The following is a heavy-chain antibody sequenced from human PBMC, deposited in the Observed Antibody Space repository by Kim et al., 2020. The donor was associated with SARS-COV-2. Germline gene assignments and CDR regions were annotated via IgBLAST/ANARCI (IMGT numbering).Heavy chain of an antibody. V-gene: IGHV4-30-4*01. Sequence: SETLSLTCTASVDSINANYYWSWIRQPPGKGLEWIGYISYSRRAYYSSSLMGRATISIDPSKNQFFLRLNSVTAADTAVYYCAREVSGIDNWGQGTLVRVPS. CDR1: VDSINANYY. J-gene: IGHJ4*02. D-gene: IGHD3-10*01. CDR3: AREVSGIDN. CDR2: ISYSRRA.